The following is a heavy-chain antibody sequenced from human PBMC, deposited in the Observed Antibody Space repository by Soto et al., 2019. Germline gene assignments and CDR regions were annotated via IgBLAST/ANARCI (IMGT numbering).Heavy chain of an antibody. CDR1: GFTFDDYA. Sequence: EVQLVESGGGLVHPGRSLRLSCAASGFTFDDYAMHWVRQAPGKGLEWVSGISWNSGSIGYADSVKGRFTISRDNAKNSLYLQMNSLRAEDTALYYCAKDTVAGTGFDYWGQGTLVTVSS. V-gene: IGHV3-9*01. J-gene: IGHJ4*02. CDR2: ISWNSGSI. CDR3: AKDTVAGTGFDY. D-gene: IGHD6-19*01.